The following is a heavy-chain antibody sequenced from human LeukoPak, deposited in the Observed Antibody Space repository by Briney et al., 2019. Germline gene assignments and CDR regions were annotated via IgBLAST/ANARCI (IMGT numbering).Heavy chain of an antibody. CDR3: ARSYYYDSSGYYWVPLDY. CDR1: GGTLSSYA. CDR2: IIPIFGTA. V-gene: IGHV1-69*05. D-gene: IGHD3-22*01. J-gene: IGHJ4*02. Sequence: SVKVSCKASGGTLSSYAISWVRQAPGQGLEWMGRIIPIFGTANYAQKFQGRVTITTDESTSTAYMELSSLRSEDTAVYYCARSYYYDSSGYYWVPLDYWGQGTLVTVSS.